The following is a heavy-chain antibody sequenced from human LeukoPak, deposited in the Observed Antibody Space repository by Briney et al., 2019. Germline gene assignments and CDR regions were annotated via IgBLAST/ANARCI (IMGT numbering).Heavy chain of an antibody. CDR3: ARGKDYYGDYLPDH. CDR1: GYTFTSYD. J-gene: IGHJ4*02. Sequence: GASVKVSCKASGYTFTSYDINWVRQATGQGLEWMGWMNPNSGNTGYAQKFQGRVTMTRNTSISTAYMELSSLRSEDTAVYYCARGKDYYGDYLPDHWGQGTLVTVSS. CDR2: MNPNSGNT. V-gene: IGHV1-8*01. D-gene: IGHD4-17*01.